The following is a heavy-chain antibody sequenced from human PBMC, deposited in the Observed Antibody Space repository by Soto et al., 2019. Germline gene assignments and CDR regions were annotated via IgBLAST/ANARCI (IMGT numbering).Heavy chain of an antibody. CDR2: ISAYNGNT. CDR3: ARAGHYYDSSGYYPLDAFDI. CDR1: GYTFTSYG. Sequence: ASVKVSCKASGYTFTSYGISWVRQAPGQGLEWMGWISAYNGNTNYAQKLQGRVTMTTDTSTSTAYMELRSLRSDDTAVYYCARAGHYYDSSGYYPLDAFDIWGQGTMVT. D-gene: IGHD3-22*01. V-gene: IGHV1-18*04. J-gene: IGHJ3*02.